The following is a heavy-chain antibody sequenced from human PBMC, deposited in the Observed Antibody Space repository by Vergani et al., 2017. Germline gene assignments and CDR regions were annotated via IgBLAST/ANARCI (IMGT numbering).Heavy chain of an antibody. CDR1: GFTFNIYG. CDR3: AKELTTVTIPNYFDY. J-gene: IGHJ4*02. CDR2: IRYDGSDK. D-gene: IGHD4-17*01. V-gene: IGHV3-30*02. Sequence: QVPLVESGGGVVQPGGSLRLSCEASGFTFNIYGMHWVRQAPGKGLEGVAFIRYDGSDKYYADSVKGRFTISRDNSMNTLYLQMNSLRADDTAVYYCAKELTTVTIPNYFDYWGQGTLVTVSS.